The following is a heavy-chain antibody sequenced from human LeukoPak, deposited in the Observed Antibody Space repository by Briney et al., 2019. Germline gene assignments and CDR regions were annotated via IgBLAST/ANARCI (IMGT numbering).Heavy chain of an antibody. CDR1: GFTFSSYE. Sequence: GGSLRLSCAASGFTFSSYEMNWVRQAQGKRLGWVSYISSSGSTIYYADSVKGRFTISRDNAKNSLYLQMNSLRAEDTAVYYCAELGITMIGGVWGKGTTVTISS. D-gene: IGHD3-10*02. CDR2: ISSSGSTI. J-gene: IGHJ6*04. V-gene: IGHV3-48*03. CDR3: AELGITMIGGV.